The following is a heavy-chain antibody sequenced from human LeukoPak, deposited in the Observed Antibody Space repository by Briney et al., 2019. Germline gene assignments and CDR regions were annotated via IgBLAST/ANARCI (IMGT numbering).Heavy chain of an antibody. CDR1: GYTLTELS. Sequence: GASVKVSCKVSGYTLTELSMHWVRQAPGKGLEWMGGFDPEDGETTYAQKFQGRVTMTEDTSTDTAYMELSSLRSEDTAVYYCATIPVADFWSGYGYWGQGTLVTVSS. CDR3: ATIPVADFWSGYGY. CDR2: FDPEDGET. J-gene: IGHJ4*02. D-gene: IGHD3-3*01. V-gene: IGHV1-24*01.